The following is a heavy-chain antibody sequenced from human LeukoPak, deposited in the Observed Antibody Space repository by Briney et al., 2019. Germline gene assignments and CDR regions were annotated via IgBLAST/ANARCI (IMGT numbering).Heavy chain of an antibody. V-gene: IGHV4-31*03. D-gene: IGHD2-15*01. CDR3: ARDSPAAAFDI. CDR1: GGSISSCGYY. Sequence: SQTLSLTCTVSGGSISSCGYYWSWIRQHPGKGLEWIGYIYYSGSTYYNPSLKSRVTISVDTSKNQFSLKLSSVTAADTAVYYCARDSPAAAFDIWGQGTMVTVSS. CDR2: IYYSGST. J-gene: IGHJ3*02.